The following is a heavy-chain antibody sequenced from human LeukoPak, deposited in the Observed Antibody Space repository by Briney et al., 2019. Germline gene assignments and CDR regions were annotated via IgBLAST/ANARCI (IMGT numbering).Heavy chain of an antibody. CDR2: IYSGGST. J-gene: IGHJ6*02. D-gene: IGHD2-15*01. V-gene: IGHV3-66*01. CDR1: GFTVSSNY. Sequence: GGSLRLSCAASGFTVSSNYMSWVRQAPGKGLEWVSVIYSGGSTYYADSVKGRFTVSRDNSKNTLYLQMNSLRTEDTAVYYCASRGLLLGMDVWGQGTTVTVSS. CDR3: ASRGLLLGMDV.